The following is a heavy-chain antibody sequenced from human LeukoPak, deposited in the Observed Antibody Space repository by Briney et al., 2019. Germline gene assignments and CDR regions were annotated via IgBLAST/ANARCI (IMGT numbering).Heavy chain of an antibody. V-gene: IGHV3-30-3*01. D-gene: IGHD6-19*01. CDR2: ISYDGSNK. CDR3: ARWQRGSGWYYFDY. Sequence: GGSLRLSCAASGFTFSSYAMHWVRQAPGKGLEWAAVISYDGSNKYYADSVKGRFTISRDNSKNTLYLQMNSLRAEDTAVYYCARWQRGSGWYYFDYWGQGTLVTVSS. J-gene: IGHJ4*02. CDR1: GFTFSSYA.